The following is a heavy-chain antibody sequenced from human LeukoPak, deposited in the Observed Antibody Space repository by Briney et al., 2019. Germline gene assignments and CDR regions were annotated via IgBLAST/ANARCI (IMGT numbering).Heavy chain of an antibody. D-gene: IGHD3-22*01. Sequence: SETLSLTCTVSGDSISSSNWFWGWIRLPPGKGLEWIGEIYHSGSTNYNPSLKSRVTISVDKSKNQFSLKLSSVTAADTAVYYCARVYYYDIGYYGMDVWGQGTTVTVSS. CDR3: ARVYYYDIGYYGMDV. CDR2: IYHSGST. J-gene: IGHJ6*02. CDR1: GDSISSSNW. V-gene: IGHV4-61*05.